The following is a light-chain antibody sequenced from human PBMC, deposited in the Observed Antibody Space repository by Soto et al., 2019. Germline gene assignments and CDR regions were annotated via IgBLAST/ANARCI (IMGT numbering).Light chain of an antibody. CDR1: QDIRSW. V-gene: IGKV1-12*01. J-gene: IGKJ4*01. CDR3: QQANSFPIT. CDR2: AAT. Sequence: DIQMTQSPSYVSASVGDRVSITCRASQDIRSWLAWYQQRPGKAPKLLIYAATNLQSGGASRFSGSGSGTTFSLTISNLQPEDFTSYFCQQANSFPITVGGGTNVDIK.